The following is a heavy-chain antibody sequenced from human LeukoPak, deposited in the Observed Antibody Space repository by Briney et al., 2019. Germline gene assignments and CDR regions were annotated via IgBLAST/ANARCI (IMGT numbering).Heavy chain of an antibody. J-gene: IGHJ4*02. V-gene: IGHV1-46*01. Sequence: ASVKVSCKASGYTFTSYYMHWVRQAPGQGLEWMGIINPSGGSTSYAQKFQGRVTMTRDTSTSTVYMELSSLRSEDTAVYYCATDYYDILTGYSAPHYWGQGTLVTVSS. CDR1: GYTFTSYY. D-gene: IGHD3-9*01. CDR3: ATDYYDILTGYSAPHY. CDR2: INPSGGST.